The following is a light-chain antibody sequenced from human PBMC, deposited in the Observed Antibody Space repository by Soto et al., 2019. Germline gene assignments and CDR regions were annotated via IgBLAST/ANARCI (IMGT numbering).Light chain of an antibody. J-gene: IGLJ2*01. Sequence: QSALTQPASVSGSPGQSITISCTGTNSDVGAYNYVSWYQQHPGKAPKLLIYDVNNRPSGVSNRFSGSKSGNTASLTISGLQAEDEADYYCCSHTSSLTEVFGGGTKLIVL. CDR3: CSHTSSLTEV. V-gene: IGLV2-14*03. CDR1: NSDVGAYNY. CDR2: DVN.